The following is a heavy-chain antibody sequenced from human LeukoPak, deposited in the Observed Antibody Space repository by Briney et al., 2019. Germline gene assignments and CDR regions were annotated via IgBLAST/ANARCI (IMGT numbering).Heavy chain of an antibody. Sequence: GGSLRLSCAASGFTFSSYWMNWVRQAPGKGLVWVSRINSDGSSTSYADSVKGRFTISRDNAKNTLYLQMNSLRAEDTAVYYCAREEDLDYGMDVWGQGTTVTVS. CDR1: GFTFSSYW. V-gene: IGHV3-74*01. CDR2: INSDGSST. CDR3: AREEDLDYGMDV. J-gene: IGHJ6*02.